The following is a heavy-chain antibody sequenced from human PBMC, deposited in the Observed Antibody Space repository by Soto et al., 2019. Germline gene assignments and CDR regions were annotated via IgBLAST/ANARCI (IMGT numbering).Heavy chain of an antibody. V-gene: IGHV1-8*01. Sequence: QVQLVQSGAEVKKPGASVKVSCKTSGYTFTSYDINWVRQATGQGLEWMGWMNPNSGNTAYAQKYQGRDTMTRNTSISTAYIELSTLKSEDTAVYYCARERSSGAFDISGQGTMVTVSS. CDR3: ARERSSGAFDI. J-gene: IGHJ3*02. CDR1: GYTFTSYD. D-gene: IGHD1-26*01. CDR2: MNPNSGNT.